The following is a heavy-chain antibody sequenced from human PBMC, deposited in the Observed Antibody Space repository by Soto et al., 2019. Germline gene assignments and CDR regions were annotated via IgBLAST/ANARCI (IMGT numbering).Heavy chain of an antibody. CDR3: AKYNYYGSGSYYQPRYSYGMHF. CDR1: GFTFSSYG. Sequence: PVGSLRLCCAASGFTFSSYGMHWVRQAPGKGLEWVAVIWYDGSNKYYADSVKGRFTISRDNSKNTLYLQMNSLRAEDTAVYYCAKYNYYGSGSYYQPRYSYGMHFSGQGPKVTVS. CDR2: IWYDGSNK. V-gene: IGHV3-33*06. J-gene: IGHJ6*02. D-gene: IGHD3-10*01.